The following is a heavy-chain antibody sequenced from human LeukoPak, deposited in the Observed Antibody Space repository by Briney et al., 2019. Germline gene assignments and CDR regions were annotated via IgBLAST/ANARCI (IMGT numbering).Heavy chain of an antibody. CDR2: ISYDGSNK. CDR1: GFTFSSYG. Sequence: GGSLRLSCAASGFTFSSYGMHWVRQAPGKGLEWVAVISYDGSNKYYADSVKGRFTISRDNSKNTLYLQMNSLRAEDTAVYYCAREKSTSYYYGQGPPVPSMINDAFDIWGQGTMVTVSS. V-gene: IGHV3-30*03. D-gene: IGHD3-10*01. CDR3: AREKSTSYYYGQGPPVPSMINDAFDI. J-gene: IGHJ3*02.